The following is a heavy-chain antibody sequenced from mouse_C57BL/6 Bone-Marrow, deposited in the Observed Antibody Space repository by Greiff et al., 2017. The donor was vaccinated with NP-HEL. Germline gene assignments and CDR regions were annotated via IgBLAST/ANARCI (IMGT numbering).Heavy chain of an antibody. CDR3: ARVYYGNNVGYFDV. CDR1: GYTFTSYW. J-gene: IGHJ1*03. CDR2: IYPGSGST. V-gene: IGHV1-55*01. D-gene: IGHD2-1*01. Sequence: QVQLQQPGAELVKPGASVKLSCKASGYTFTSYWITWVKQRPGHGLEWIGDIYPGSGSTNYNEKFKSKATLTVDTSSSTAYMQLSSLTSEDSAVYYCARVYYGNNVGYFDVWGTGTTVTVSS.